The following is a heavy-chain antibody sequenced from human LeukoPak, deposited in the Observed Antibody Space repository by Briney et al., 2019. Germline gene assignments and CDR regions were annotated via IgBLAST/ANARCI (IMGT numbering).Heavy chain of an antibody. D-gene: IGHD2-15*01. J-gene: IGHJ6*02. CDR3: ARLATYYYYGMDV. CDR1: GFTVSSNY. V-gene: IGHV3-53*01. CDR2: IYSGGST. Sequence: GGSLRLSCAASGFTVSSNYMSWVRQAPGKGLEWVSVIYSGGSTYYADSVKSRFTISRDNSKNTLYLQMNSLRAEDTAVYYCARLATYYYYGMDVWGQGTTVTVSS.